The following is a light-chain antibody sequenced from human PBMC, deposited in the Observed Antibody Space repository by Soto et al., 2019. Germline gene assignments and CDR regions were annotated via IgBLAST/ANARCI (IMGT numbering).Light chain of an antibody. V-gene: IGLV2-14*01. Sequence: QSVLTQPASVSGSPGQSITISCTGTSSDVGDYNYVSWYQQHPGKAPKLMIYDVSNRPSGVSNRFSGSKSGNTASLTISGLQAEDEADYYCSSYTSSSTPVFGTGTKVIVL. J-gene: IGLJ1*01. CDR3: SSYTSSSTPV. CDR1: SSDVGDYNY. CDR2: DVS.